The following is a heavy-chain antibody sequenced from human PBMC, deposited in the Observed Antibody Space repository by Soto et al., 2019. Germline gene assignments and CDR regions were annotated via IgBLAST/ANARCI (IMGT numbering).Heavy chain of an antibody. J-gene: IGHJ4*02. CDR3: ARSRTIQLWLGY. Sequence: PSETLSLTCTVSGGSISSYYWSWIRQPPGKGLEWIGYIYYSGSTNYNPSLKSRVTISVDTSKNQFSLKLSSVTAADTAVYYCARSRTIQLWLGYWGQGTLVTVSS. CDR1: GGSISSYY. CDR2: IYYSGST. D-gene: IGHD5-18*01. V-gene: IGHV4-59*01.